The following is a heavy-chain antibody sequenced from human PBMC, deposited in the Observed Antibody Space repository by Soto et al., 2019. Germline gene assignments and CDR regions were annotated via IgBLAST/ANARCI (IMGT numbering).Heavy chain of an antibody. D-gene: IGHD4-17*01. Sequence: GASVKVSCKPSGYTFTSYGISWVRQAPGQGHEWMGWISAYNGNTNYAQKLQGRVTMNTDTSTSTAYMELRSLRSDDTAVYYCARVHDYGDYVDYYYYMDVWGKGTKVTVSS. V-gene: IGHV1-18*01. CDR3: ARVHDYGDYVDYYYYMDV. CDR1: GYTFTSYG. CDR2: ISAYNGNT. J-gene: IGHJ6*03.